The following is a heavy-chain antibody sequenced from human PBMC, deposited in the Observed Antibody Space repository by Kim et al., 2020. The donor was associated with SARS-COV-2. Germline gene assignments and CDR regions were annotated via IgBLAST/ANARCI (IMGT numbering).Heavy chain of an antibody. CDR3: ARGDTIFGVVINAFDI. D-gene: IGHD3-3*01. V-gene: IGHV4-31*02. Sequence: SRKKRITISVDTSKNQFSLKLSSVTAADTAVYYCARGDTIFGVVINAFDIWGQGTMVTVSS. J-gene: IGHJ3*02.